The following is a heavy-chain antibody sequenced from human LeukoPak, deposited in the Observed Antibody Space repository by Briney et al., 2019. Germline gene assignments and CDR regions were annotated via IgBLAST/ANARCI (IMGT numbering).Heavy chain of an antibody. V-gene: IGHV1-8*01. J-gene: IGHJ4*02. CDR2: MNPNSGNT. CDR1: GYTFTSYD. D-gene: IGHD6-19*01. Sequence: ASVKVSCEASGYTFTSYDINWVRQATGQGLEWMGWMNPNSGNTGYAQKFQGRVTMTRNTSISTAYMELSSLRSEDTAVYYCARGLYSSGWYRGEYYFDYWGQGTLVTVSS. CDR3: ARGLYSSGWYRGEYYFDY.